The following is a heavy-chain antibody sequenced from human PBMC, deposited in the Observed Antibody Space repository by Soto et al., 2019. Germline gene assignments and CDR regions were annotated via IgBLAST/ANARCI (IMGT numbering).Heavy chain of an antibody. CDR1: GFTFSNAW. D-gene: IGHD1-26*01. V-gene: IGHV3-15*07. CDR2: IKSKTDGGTT. Sequence: EVQLVESGGGLVKPGGSLRLSCAASGFTFSNAWMNWVRQAPGKGLEWVGRIKSKTDGGTTDYAAPVKGRFTISRDDSKNTLYLQMNSLKTEDTAVYHCTTDVGSYYRGGFDYWGQGTLVTVSS. CDR3: TTDVGSYYRGGFDY. J-gene: IGHJ4*02.